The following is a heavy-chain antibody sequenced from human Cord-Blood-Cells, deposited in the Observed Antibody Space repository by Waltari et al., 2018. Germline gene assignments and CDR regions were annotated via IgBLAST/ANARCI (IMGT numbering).Heavy chain of an antibody. CDR1: VFSLSTNAVG. V-gene: IGHV2-5*02. J-gene: IGHJ3*02. CDR2: IYWDDDK. CDR3: AHQGMTTVTLGSFDI. D-gene: IGHD4-17*01. Sequence: QFILTASCFTLAKAPQSLTLSSTRSVFSLSTNAVGLGWIRQPPGKAHEWLALIYWDDDKRYSPSLKSRLTITKNTSKNQVVLTMTNMDPVDTATYYCAHQGMTTVTLGSFDIWGQGTMVTVSS.